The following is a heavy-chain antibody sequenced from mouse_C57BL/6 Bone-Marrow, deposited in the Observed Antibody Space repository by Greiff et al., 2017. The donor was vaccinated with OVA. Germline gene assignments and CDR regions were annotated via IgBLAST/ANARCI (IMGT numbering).Heavy chain of an antibody. CDR3: ARSERLGDYFDY. J-gene: IGHJ2*01. D-gene: IGHD2-2*01. CDR1: GYTFTDYY. CDR2: IYPGSGNI. Sequence: VQGVESGAELVRPGASVKLSCKASGYTFTDYYISWVKQRPGQGLEWIARIYPGSGNIYYNEKFKGKATLTAEKSSSTAYMQLSSLTSDDSAVYFCARSERLGDYFDYWGQGTTLTVSS. V-gene: IGHV1-76*01.